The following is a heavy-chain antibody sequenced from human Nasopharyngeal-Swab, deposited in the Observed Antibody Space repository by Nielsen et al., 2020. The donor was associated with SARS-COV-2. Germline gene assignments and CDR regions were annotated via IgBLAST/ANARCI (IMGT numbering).Heavy chain of an antibody. CDR1: GYTFTSYA. J-gene: IGHJ4*02. CDR2: TNAGNGNT. D-gene: IGHD3-10*01. Sequence: ASVKVSCKASGYTFTSYAMHWVRQAPGQRLEWMGWTNAGNGNTKYSQKFQGRVTITRDTSASTAYMELSSLRSEDTAVYYCARDYLSRTNYGSDYWGQGTLVTVSS. CDR3: ARDYLSRTNYGSDY. V-gene: IGHV1-3*01.